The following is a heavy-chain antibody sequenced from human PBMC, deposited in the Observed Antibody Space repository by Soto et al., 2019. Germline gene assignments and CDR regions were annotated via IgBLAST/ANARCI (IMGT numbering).Heavy chain of an antibody. Sequence: QVQLVQSGAEVKKPGSSVKVSCKASGGTFSSYAISWVRQAPGQGLEWMGGIIPIFGTANYAQKFQGRVXXPADEXXXTXYMELSSLRSEDTAVYYCARGHDYGGNSLFAFDIWGQGTMVTVSS. D-gene: IGHD4-17*01. J-gene: IGHJ3*02. V-gene: IGHV1-69*01. CDR3: ARGHDYGGNSLFAFDI. CDR1: GGTFSSYA. CDR2: IIPIFGTA.